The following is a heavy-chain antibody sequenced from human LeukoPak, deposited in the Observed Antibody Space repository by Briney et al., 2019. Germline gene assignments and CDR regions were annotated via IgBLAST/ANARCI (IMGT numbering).Heavy chain of an antibody. CDR2: VSNDGRNE. Sequence: GRSLRLSCATSGFTFSSYSIHWVRQAPGKGMEWVALVSNDGRNEYYADSVQGRFSISRDNSKNTVYLQMNSLRAEDTAVYYCARDSASTPLDYWGQGTLVTVSS. CDR3: ARDSASTPLDY. V-gene: IGHV3-33*01. D-gene: IGHD1-26*01. CDR1: GFTFSSYS. J-gene: IGHJ4*02.